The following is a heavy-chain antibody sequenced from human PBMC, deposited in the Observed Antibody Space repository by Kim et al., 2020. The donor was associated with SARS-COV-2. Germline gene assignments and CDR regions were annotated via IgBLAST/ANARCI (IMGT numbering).Heavy chain of an antibody. CDR1: GYTFTSYD. J-gene: IGHJ6*02. CDR2: MNPNSGNT. V-gene: IGHV1-8*01. Sequence: ASVKVSCKASGYTFTSYDINWVRQATGQGLEWMGWMNPNSGNTGYAQKFQGRVTMTRNTSISTAYMELSSLRSEDTAVYYCARGPGGYNWNYYYYYGMDVWGQGTTVTVSS. CDR3: ARGPGGYNWNYYYYYGMDV. D-gene: IGHD1-20*01.